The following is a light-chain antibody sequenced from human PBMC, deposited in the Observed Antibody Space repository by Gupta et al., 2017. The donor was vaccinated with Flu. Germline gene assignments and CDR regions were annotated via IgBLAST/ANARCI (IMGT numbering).Light chain of an antibody. CDR3: QQRSKWHPSVT. CDR2: DAS. Sequence: EIILTQSPATLSLSPGQRATLSCRASQTVSSFLAWYQQKPGQAPRLLIYDASNRATDITARFSGSGFGTDFTLTISSLEPEDFAVYYCQQRSKWHPSVTFGGGTRVEFK. V-gene: IGKV3-11*01. J-gene: IGKJ4*01. CDR1: QTVSSF.